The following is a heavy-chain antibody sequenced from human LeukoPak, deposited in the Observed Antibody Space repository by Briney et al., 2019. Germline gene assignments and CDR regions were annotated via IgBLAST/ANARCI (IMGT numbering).Heavy chain of an antibody. V-gene: IGHV1-69*13. CDR3: AAQGRGYSGYDADY. CDR2: IIPIFGTA. J-gene: IGHJ4*02. Sequence: GASVKVSCKASGGTFSSYAIIWVRQAPGQGLEWMGGIIPIFGTANYAQKFQGRVTITADESTSTAYMELSSLRSEDTAVYYCAAQGRGYSGYDADYWGQGTLVTVSS. CDR1: GGTFSSYA. D-gene: IGHD5-12*01.